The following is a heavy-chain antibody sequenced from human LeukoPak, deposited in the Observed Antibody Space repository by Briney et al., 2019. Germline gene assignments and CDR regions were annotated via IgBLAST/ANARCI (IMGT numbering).Heavy chain of an antibody. V-gene: IGHV3-74*01. CDR3: ARPGVATTADAFDI. Sequence: PGESLRLSCAASGFTFTDYWMHWVRHAPGKGLVWVSIINTDTRGTYYADSVKGRFTISRDNAKNSLYLQMNSLRAEDTAVYYCARPGVATTADAFDIWGQGTMVTVSS. J-gene: IGHJ3*02. D-gene: IGHD5-24*01. CDR2: INTDTRGT. CDR1: GFTFTDYW.